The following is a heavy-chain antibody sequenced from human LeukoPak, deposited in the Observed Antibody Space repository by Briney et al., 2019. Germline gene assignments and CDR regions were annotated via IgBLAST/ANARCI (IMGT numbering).Heavy chain of an antibody. J-gene: IGHJ5*02. Sequence: GGSLRLSCAASGFTFSSYGMHWVRQAPGKGLEWVAVISYDGSNKYYADSVKVRFTISRDNSKNTLYLRMNRLRAEDTAVYYCARDRADGDYVGWFDPWGQGTLVTVSS. D-gene: IGHD4-17*01. CDR3: ARDRADGDYVGWFDP. CDR1: GFTFSSYG. V-gene: IGHV3-30*03. CDR2: ISYDGSNK.